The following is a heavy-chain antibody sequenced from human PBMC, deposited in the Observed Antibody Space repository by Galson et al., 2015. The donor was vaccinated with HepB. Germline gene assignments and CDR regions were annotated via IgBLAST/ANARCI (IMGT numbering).Heavy chain of an antibody. V-gene: IGHV3-23*01. CDR3: TKEIGNCSGGTCYRRENYFDF. CDR2: ISGSGGST. J-gene: IGHJ4*02. Sequence: SLRLSCAASGFTFSSHAMSWVRQAPGKGLEWVSAISGSGGSTYYADSVKGRFTISRDNSKNTLDLQMNSLRAEDTAVYYCTKEIGNCSGGTCYRRENYFDFWGQGTLATVSS. D-gene: IGHD2-15*01. CDR1: GFTFSSHA.